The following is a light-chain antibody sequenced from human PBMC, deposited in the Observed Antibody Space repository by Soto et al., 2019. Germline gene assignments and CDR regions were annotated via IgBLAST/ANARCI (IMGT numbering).Light chain of an antibody. Sequence: DIQMTQSPSSLSASVGDRVTITFRASQSISSYLNWYQQKPGKAPKLLIYAASSLQSGVPSRFSGSGSGTDFTLTISSLQPEDFATYYCQQGYSTPITFGQGTRLEI. CDR1: QSISSY. CDR3: QQGYSTPIT. V-gene: IGKV1-39*01. CDR2: AAS. J-gene: IGKJ5*01.